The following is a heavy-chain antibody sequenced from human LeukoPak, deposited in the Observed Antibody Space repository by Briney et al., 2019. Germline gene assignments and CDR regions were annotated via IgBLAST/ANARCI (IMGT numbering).Heavy chain of an antibody. CDR1: GFTFSSYA. D-gene: IGHD3-22*01. V-gene: IGHV3-23*01. J-gene: IGHJ4*02. Sequence: GGSLRLSCAASGFTFSSYAMTWVRQAPGKGLEWVSISGSGGSTYYADSVKGRFTISRDNSKNTLYLQMNSLRAEDTAVYYCARRDYYDSSGYRLDYWGQGTLVTVSS. CDR3: ARRDYYDSSGYRLDY. CDR2: SGSGGST.